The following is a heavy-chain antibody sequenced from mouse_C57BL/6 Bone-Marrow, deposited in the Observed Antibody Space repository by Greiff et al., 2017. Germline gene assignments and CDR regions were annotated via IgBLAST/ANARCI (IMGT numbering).Heavy chain of an antibody. J-gene: IGHJ1*03. CDR1: GYTFTGYW. V-gene: IGHV1-9*01. CDR2: ILPGSGST. CDR3: ARWYGCDRYFDV. Sequence: QVQLQQSGAELMKPGASVKLSCKATGYTFTGYWIEWVKQRPGHGLEWIGEILPGSGSTNYNEKFKGKATFTADPSSNPAYMQLSSLTTEDSAIYYCARWYGCDRYFDVWGTGNTVTVSS. D-gene: IGHD2-2*01.